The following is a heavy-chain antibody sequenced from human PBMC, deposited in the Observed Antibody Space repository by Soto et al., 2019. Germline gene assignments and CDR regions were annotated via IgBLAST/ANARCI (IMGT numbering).Heavy chain of an antibody. J-gene: IGHJ3*02. D-gene: IGHD6-6*01. V-gene: IGHV3-33*01. Sequence: QVQLVESGGGVVQPGRSLRLSCAASGFTFSSYGMHWVRQAPGKGLEWVAVIWYDGSNKYYADSVKGRFTISRDNSKNTLYLQMNSLRAEDTAVYYCASAQLGPFDIWGQGIMVTVSS. CDR2: IWYDGSNK. CDR3: ASAQLGPFDI. CDR1: GFTFSSYG.